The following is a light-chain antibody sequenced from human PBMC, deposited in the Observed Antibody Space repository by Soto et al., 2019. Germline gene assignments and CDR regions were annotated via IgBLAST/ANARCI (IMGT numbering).Light chain of an antibody. V-gene: IGKV3-20*01. J-gene: IGKJ4*01. Sequence: VLTQSPGPLSLSPGDTATLSCKASQTGSTSLSWYQHKPGQPPRLLLYGETFRATGIPDRFSGSGSGTDFTLTINRLEPEDFAVYYCQWSGGSVSFGGGTKVE. CDR2: GET. CDR1: QTGSTS. CDR3: QWSGGSVS.